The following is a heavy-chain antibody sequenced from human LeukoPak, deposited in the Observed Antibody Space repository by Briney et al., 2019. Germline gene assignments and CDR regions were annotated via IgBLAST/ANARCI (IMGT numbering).Heavy chain of an antibody. Sequence: PRGSLRLSCVASGFTFNTYWMHWVRQAPRKGLVWVSRINPDGRSTDYADSVKGRFTISRDNAKNTLYLQMTSLRADNTAIYYCARVDGTGNSVFDNWGRGTLVPVSS. CDR3: ARVDGTGNSVFDN. J-gene: IGHJ4*02. CDR1: GFTFNTYW. V-gene: IGHV3-74*01. CDR2: INPDGRST. D-gene: IGHD6-19*01.